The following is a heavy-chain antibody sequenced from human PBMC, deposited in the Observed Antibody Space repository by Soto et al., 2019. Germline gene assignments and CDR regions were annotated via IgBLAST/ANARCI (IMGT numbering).Heavy chain of an antibody. V-gene: IGHV5-51*01. J-gene: IGHJ4*02. CDR1: GYTFTNYF. CDR3: AIRGASQWLKF. Sequence: GESLKISCKGSGYTFTNYFIVWVRQMPGKGLEWMGIIYPDDSDTRYSPSFQGQVTISADKSISTAYLQWSSLKASDTAIYYCAIRGASQWLKFWGQGTLVTVSS. CDR2: IYPDDSDT. D-gene: IGHD6-19*01.